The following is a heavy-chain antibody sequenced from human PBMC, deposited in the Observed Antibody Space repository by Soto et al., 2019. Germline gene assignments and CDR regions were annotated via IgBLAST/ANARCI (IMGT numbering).Heavy chain of an antibody. CDR2: IYYSGST. V-gene: IGHV4-59*01. D-gene: IGHD1-26*01. J-gene: IGHJ4*02. CDR3: ARVSGSYRTFDY. CDR1: GGSISSYY. Sequence: SETLSLTCTVSGGSISSYYLSWIRQPPGKGLEWIGYIYYSGSTNYNPSLKSRVTISVDTSKNQFSLKLSSVTAADTAVYYCARVSGSYRTFDYWGQGTLVTVSS.